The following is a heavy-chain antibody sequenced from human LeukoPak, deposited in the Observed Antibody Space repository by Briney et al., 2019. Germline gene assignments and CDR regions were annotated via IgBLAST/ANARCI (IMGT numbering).Heavy chain of an antibody. CDR2: IIPIFGTA. V-gene: IGHV1-69*06. Sequence: SVKVSCKASGGTFSSNAISWVRQAPGQGLEWMGRIIPIFGTANYAQKFQDRVTITADKSTSTAYMELSSLRSEDTAVYYCARVVGLTGYSSSWYSGYYYYMDVWGKGTTVTVSS. J-gene: IGHJ6*03. D-gene: IGHD6-13*01. CDR1: GGTFSSNA. CDR3: ARVVGLTGYSSSWYSGYYYYMDV.